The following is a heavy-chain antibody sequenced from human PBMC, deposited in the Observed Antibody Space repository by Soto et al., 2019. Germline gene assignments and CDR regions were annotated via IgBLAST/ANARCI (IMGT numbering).Heavy chain of an antibody. CDR3: ARETVAEAFDI. D-gene: IGHD6-19*01. CDR1: GYSLSSFG. J-gene: IGHJ3*02. CDR2: VSGRTGDT. V-gene: IGHV1-18*04. Sequence: ASVKVSCKASGYSLSSFGFSWVGQAPGEGLEWIGWVSGRTGDTRYAQKVQGRVTMTADTSTSTAYMELRSLRSDDTAVYYCARETVAEAFDIWGQGTMVTVSS.